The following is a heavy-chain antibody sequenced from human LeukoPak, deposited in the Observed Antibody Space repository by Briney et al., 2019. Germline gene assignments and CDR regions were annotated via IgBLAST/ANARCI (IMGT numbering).Heavy chain of an antibody. CDR1: GGSLSRYY. J-gene: IGHJ3*02. D-gene: IGHD4-17*01. CDR2: IYYSGST. CDR3: ARHYGDYGAFDI. Sequence: PSETLSLTCTVSGGSLSRYYWSWLRQPPGKGVEWIGCIYYSGSTNYTPSLKSRVTISVDTSKNQFSLKLSSVTAADTAVYYCARHYGDYGAFDIWGQGTMVTVSS. V-gene: IGHV4-59*01.